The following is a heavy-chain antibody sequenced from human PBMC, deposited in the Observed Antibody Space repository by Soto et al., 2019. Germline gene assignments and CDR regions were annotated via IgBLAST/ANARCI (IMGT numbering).Heavy chain of an antibody. V-gene: IGHV1-69*08. D-gene: IGHD1-26*01. CDR3: ARDLWGWELQDWYVDL. CDR1: GGTFSSYT. J-gene: IGHJ2*01. Sequence: QVQLVQSGAEVKKPGSSVKVSCKASGGTFSSYTISWVRQAPGQGLEWMGRIIPILGIANYAQKFQGRVTITADKSPSSAYRELSSLISEDTAVYYCARDLWGWELQDWYVDLWGRGTLVTVSS. CDR2: IIPILGIA.